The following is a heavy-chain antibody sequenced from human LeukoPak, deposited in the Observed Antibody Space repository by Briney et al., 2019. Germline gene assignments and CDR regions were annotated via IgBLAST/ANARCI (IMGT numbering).Heavy chain of an antibody. Sequence: SETLSLTCTVSGVSISSYYWSWIRHTPGKGLEWMGYIYDSGTTNHNPSLKSRVTISVDTPKNQFSLKLSSVTAADTAVYYCAGRYRSRLDFWGQGTLVTVSS. J-gene: IGHJ4*02. V-gene: IGHV4-59*01. CDR2: IYDSGTT. CDR1: GVSISSYY. CDR3: AGRYRSRLDF. D-gene: IGHD5-18*01.